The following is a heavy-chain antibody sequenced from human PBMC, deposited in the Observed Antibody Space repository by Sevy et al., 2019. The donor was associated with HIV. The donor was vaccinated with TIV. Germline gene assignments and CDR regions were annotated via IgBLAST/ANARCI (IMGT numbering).Heavy chain of an antibody. CDR2: LSFGCGEI. V-gene: IGHV3-23*01. CDR3: AREGCTKPHDY. CDR1: GFTFSKYS. D-gene: IGHD2-8*01. Sequence: GESLRLSCAASGFTFSKYSMSWVRQPPGKGLEWVSTLSFGCGEINHADSVKGRFTISRDNSKNSLYLQMNNLRVEDTAVYYCAREGCTKPHDYWGQGTLVTVSS. J-gene: IGHJ4*02.